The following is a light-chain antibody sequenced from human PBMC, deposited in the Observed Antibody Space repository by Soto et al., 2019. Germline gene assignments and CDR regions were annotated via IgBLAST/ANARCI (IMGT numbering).Light chain of an antibody. V-gene: IGKV4-1*01. J-gene: IGKJ1*01. CDR1: QSVLYSSNNKNY. CDR2: WAS. CDR3: QQYYSTPPWT. Sequence: DIVMTQSPYSLSVSLCERATINCKSSQSVLYSSNNKNYLALYQQKPGQPPKLLIYWASTRESGVPDRFSGSGSGTDFTLTISSLQAEDVAVYYCQQYYSTPPWTFGQGTKVDIK.